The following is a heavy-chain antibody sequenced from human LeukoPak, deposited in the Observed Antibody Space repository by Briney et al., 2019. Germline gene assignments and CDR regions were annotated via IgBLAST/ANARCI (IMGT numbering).Heavy chain of an antibody. CDR3: ARVNLDWWELQGNC. Sequence: GGSLRLSCAASGFTFSSYSMNWVRQAPGKGLEWVSYISSSSSTIYYADSVKGRFTISRDNAKNSLYLQMNSLRAEDTAVYYCARVNLDWWELQGNCWGQGTLVTVSS. D-gene: IGHD1-26*01. J-gene: IGHJ4*02. V-gene: IGHV3-48*04. CDR2: ISSSSSTI. CDR1: GFTFSSYS.